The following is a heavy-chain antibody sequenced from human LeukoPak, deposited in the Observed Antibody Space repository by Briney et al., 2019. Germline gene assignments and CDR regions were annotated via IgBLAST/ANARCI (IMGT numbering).Heavy chain of an antibody. V-gene: IGHV4-34*01. CDR3: ARGVDL. CDR2: ITHSGIP. Sequence: RPSETLSLTCAVSSGSLSGYYWRWIRQPPGGGLEWLGEITHSGIPNYNPSLKSRVTISGDTSKKQFSLNLKSVTAADTGVYYCARGVDLWGRGTPVTVSS. CDR1: SGSLSGYY. J-gene: IGHJ2*01.